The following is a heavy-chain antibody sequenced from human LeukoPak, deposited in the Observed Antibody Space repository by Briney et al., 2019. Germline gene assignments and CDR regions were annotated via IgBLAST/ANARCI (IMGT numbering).Heavy chain of an antibody. CDR1: GGSFSGYY. Sequence: SETLSLTCAVYGGSFSGYYWSWIRQPSGKGLEWIGEINQSGSTNYNPSLKSRVAISVDTSKNQFSLKLSSLTAADTAVYYCARAVDGDYGGGFDYWGQGTLVTVSS. V-gene: IGHV4-34*01. D-gene: IGHD4-17*01. CDR2: INQSGST. J-gene: IGHJ4*02. CDR3: ARAVDGDYGGGFDY.